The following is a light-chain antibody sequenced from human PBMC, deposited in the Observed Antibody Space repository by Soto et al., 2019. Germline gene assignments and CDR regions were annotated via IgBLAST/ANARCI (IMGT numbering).Light chain of an antibody. J-gene: IGKJ1*01. V-gene: IGKV3-20*01. Sequence: EIALTRSPGTLSLSPGARATLSCKASQSVSSSYLAWYQQKPGQAPRLLIYGASNRATGIPDRFSGSGSAKDFTITISRLEPEDVAVDYCQQYGSSGTFGQGTKVDIK. CDR1: QSVSSSY. CDR2: GAS. CDR3: QQYGSSGT.